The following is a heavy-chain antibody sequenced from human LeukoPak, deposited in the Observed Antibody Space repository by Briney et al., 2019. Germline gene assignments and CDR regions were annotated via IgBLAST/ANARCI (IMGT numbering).Heavy chain of an antibody. Sequence: TGGSLRLSCAASEFTFSTYWMSWVRQAPGKGLEWVANIKQDGSEKHYVDSVKGRFTISRDNAKKSLDLQMNSLRAEDTAVYYCARVQLIVVVPAAGLDYWGQGTLVTVSS. CDR2: IKQDGSEK. V-gene: IGHV3-7*01. CDR1: EFTFSTYW. J-gene: IGHJ4*02. CDR3: ARVQLIVVVPAAGLDY. D-gene: IGHD2-2*01.